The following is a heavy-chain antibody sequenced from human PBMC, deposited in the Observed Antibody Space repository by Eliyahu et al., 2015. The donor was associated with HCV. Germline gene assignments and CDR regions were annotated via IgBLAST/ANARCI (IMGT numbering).Heavy chain of an antibody. CDR1: GFTXSSYX. V-gene: IGHV3-33*01. CDR3: ARGGAYCGGDCYRDAFDI. D-gene: IGHD2-21*02. Sequence: QVQLVESGGGVVQPGRSLXXSCAASGFTXSSYXXPWVRQAPGKGLEXVAVIWYDGSNKYYADXVKGRFTISRDNSKNTLYLQMNSLRAEDTAVYYCARGGAYCGGDCYRDAFDIWAKGQWSPSLQ. J-gene: IGHJ3*02. CDR2: IWYDGSNK.